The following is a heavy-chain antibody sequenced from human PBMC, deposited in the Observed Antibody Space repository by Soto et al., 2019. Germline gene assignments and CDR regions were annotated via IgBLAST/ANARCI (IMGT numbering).Heavy chain of an antibody. J-gene: IGHJ4*02. CDR1: GFTFSGSA. CDR2: IRSKANSYAT. Sequence: GGSLRLSCAASGFTFSGSAMHWVRQASGKGLEWVGRIRSKANSYATAYAASVKGRFTISRDDSKNTAYLQMNSLKTEDTAVYYCYYYDSSGYDYWGQGTLVTVSS. D-gene: IGHD3-22*01. V-gene: IGHV3-73*01. CDR3: YYYDSSGYDY.